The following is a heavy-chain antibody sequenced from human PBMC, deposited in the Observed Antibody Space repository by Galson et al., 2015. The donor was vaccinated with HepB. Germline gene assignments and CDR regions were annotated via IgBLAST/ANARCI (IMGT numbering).Heavy chain of an antibody. J-gene: IGHJ4*02. CDR3: ARDPGDGYNYGDY. CDR2: IIPILGIA. Sequence: SCKASGGTFSSYAISWVRQAPGQGLEWMGRIIPILGIANYAQKFQGRVTITADKSTSTACMELSSLRSEDTAVYYCARDPGDGYNYGDYWGQGTLVTVSS. V-gene: IGHV1-69*04. D-gene: IGHD5-24*01. CDR1: GGTFSSYA.